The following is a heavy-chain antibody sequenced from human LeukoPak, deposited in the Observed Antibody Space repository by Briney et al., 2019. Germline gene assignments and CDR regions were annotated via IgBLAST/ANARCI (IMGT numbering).Heavy chain of an antibody. J-gene: IGHJ4*02. CDR2: ISAYNGNT. V-gene: IGHV1-18*01. CDR1: GYTFTSYG. Sequence: ASVTVSFKASGYTFTSYGISWVRQAPGQGLEWMGWISAYNGNTNYAQKLQGRVTMTTDTSTSTACMERRSLRSDDTAVYYCARRVVPAAIGDYFDYWGQGTLVTVSS. D-gene: IGHD2-2*01. CDR3: ARRVVPAAIGDYFDY.